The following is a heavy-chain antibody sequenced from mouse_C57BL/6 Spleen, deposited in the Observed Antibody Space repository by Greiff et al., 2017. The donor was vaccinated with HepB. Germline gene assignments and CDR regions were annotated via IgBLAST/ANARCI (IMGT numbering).Heavy chain of an antibody. Sequence: VQLQQPGAELVMPGASVKLSCKASGYTFTSYWMHWVKQRPGQGLEWIGEIDPSDSYTNYNQKFKGKSTLTVDKSSSTAYMQLSSLTSEDSAVYYCARGYYGSRTDWYFDVWGTGTTVTVSS. CDR3: ARGYYGSRTDWYFDV. CDR1: GYTFTSYW. V-gene: IGHV1-69*01. CDR2: IDPSDSYT. J-gene: IGHJ1*03. D-gene: IGHD1-1*01.